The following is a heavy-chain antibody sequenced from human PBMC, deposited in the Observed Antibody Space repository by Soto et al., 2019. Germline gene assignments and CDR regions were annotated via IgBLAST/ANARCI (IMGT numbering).Heavy chain of an antibody. Sequence: PSETLSLTCTVSGGSISSYYWSWIRQPPGKGLEWIGYIYYSGSTNYNPSLKSRVTISVDTSKNQFSLKLSSVTAADTAVYYCARGGVSKYYYYYMDVWGKGTTVT. CDR1: GGSISSYY. CDR3: ARGGVSKYYYYYMDV. J-gene: IGHJ6*03. V-gene: IGHV4-59*01. D-gene: IGHD3-10*01. CDR2: IYYSGST.